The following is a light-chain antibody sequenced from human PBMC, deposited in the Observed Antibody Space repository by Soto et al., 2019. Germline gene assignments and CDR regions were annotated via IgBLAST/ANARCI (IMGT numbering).Light chain of an antibody. CDR3: FLSDRRALV. CDR2: DTS. CDR1: TGPVTSGHY. V-gene: IGLV7-46*01. Sequence: QAVVTQEPSLTVSPGGTVTLTCGSSTGPVTSGHYPYWFQQKLGQAPRTLIYDTSNKHSWTPARFSGSLLGGKAALTLSGAQPDDYSYYYCFLSDRRALVFGGGTKLTVL. J-gene: IGLJ3*02.